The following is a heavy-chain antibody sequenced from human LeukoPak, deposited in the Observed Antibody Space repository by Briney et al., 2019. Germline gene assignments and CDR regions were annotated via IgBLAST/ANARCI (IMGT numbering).Heavy chain of an antibody. CDR1: GGSISSYY. D-gene: IGHD3-22*01. CDR3: ARVFRDSRTDY. J-gene: IGHJ4*02. Sequence: SETLSLTCTVSGGSISSYYWSWIRQPPGKGLEWIGYIYYSGSTYYNPSLKSRVTISVDTSKNQFSLKLSSVTAADTAVYYCARVFRDSRTDYWGQGTLVTVSS. V-gene: IGHV4-59*12. CDR2: IYYSGST.